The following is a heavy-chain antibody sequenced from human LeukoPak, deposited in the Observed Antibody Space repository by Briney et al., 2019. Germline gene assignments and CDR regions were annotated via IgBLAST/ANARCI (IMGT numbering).Heavy chain of an antibody. CDR3: AKDRASGSGSYSYRGFDH. D-gene: IGHD6-19*01. J-gene: IGHJ5*02. CDR2: ISSGGDYT. V-gene: IGHV3-23*01. Sequence: GGSLRLSCAASGFTFNNYAMSWVRQAPGRGLEWVSAISSGGDYTNSADSVKGRFTISRDNSRNTLYLQMNSLRAEDTAVYYCAKDRASGSGSYSYRGFDHWGQGTLVTVSS. CDR1: GFTFNNYA.